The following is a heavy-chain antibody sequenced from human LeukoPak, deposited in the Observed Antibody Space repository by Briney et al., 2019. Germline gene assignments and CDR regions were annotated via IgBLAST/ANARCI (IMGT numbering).Heavy chain of an antibody. Sequence: GGSLRLSCAASGFTFSSYSVNWVRQAPGKGLEWVSSISSRSSYIYYADSVKGRFTISRDNAKNTLYLQMNSLRVEDTAVHYCARDNSGWKPYFDYWGQGTLVTVSS. J-gene: IGHJ4*02. CDR1: GFTFSSYS. CDR3: ARDNSGWKPYFDY. CDR2: ISSRSSYI. V-gene: IGHV3-21*01. D-gene: IGHD6-19*01.